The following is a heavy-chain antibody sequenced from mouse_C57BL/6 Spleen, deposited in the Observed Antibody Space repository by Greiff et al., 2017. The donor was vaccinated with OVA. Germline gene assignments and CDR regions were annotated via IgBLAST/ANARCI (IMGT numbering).Heavy chain of an antibody. V-gene: IGHV1-64*01. Sequence: QVQLQQPGAELVKPGASVKLSCKASGYTFTSYWMHWVKQRPGQGLEWIGMIHPNSGSTNYNEKFKSKATLTVDKSSSTAYMQLSSLTSEDSAVYYCAREGHYEYDEGFAYWGQGTLVTVSA. CDR1: GYTFTSYW. CDR3: AREGHYEYDEGFAY. CDR2: IHPNSGST. J-gene: IGHJ3*01. D-gene: IGHD2-4*01.